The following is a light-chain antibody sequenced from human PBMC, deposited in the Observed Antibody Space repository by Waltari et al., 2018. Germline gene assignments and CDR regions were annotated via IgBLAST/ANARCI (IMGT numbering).Light chain of an antibody. CDR1: QDISSW. J-gene: IGKJ1*01. CDR2: KSS. CDR3: KQHSGHWK. Sequence: DLLMTRSPPTLSPFVVGRLTITCRASQDISSWLAWYPQKPGKAPKLLIYKSSKIADGASSRFSGKGLATEFTLTSSSMQPDDSGTYYGKQHSGHWKFGEGTTV. V-gene: IGKV1-5*03.